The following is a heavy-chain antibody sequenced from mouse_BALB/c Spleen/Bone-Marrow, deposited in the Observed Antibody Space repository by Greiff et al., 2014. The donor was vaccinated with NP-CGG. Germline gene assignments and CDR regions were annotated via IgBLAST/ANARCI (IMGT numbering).Heavy chain of an antibody. J-gene: IGHJ4*01. Sequence: EVKLQESGPDLVKPSQSLSLTCTVTGYSITSGYSWHWIRQFPGNKLEWMGYIHYSGITVYNPSLRSRISIARGTSKRQFFLQLNSVTTEDTATYYCARFAGTPYTMDYWGQGTSVTVSS. D-gene: IGHD4-1*01. CDR1: GYSITSGYS. V-gene: IGHV3-1*02. CDR2: IHYSGIT. CDR3: ARFAGTPYTMDY.